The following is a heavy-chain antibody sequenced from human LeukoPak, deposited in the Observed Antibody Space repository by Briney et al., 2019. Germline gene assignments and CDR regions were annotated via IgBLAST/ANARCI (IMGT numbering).Heavy chain of an antibody. V-gene: IGHV3-49*03. Sequence: GGSLRLSCTASGFTFGDYAMSWFRQAPGKGLEWVGFIRSKAYDESTQYAASVKGRFSISRDDSKSIAYLHMNSLKNEDSAVYYFTRVPRIAAFYYFNYGGRGPLVPVSS. CDR3: TRVPRIAAFYYFNY. CDR1: GFTFGDYA. J-gene: IGHJ4*02. D-gene: IGHD6-13*01. CDR2: IRSKAYDEST.